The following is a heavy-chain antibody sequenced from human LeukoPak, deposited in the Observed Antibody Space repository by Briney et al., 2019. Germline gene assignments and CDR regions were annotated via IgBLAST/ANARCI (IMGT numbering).Heavy chain of an antibody. V-gene: IGHV1-2*02. J-gene: IGHJ4*02. CDR1: GYTFTDYN. CDR3: ARDLVTAAALDY. Sequence: ASVKVSCKASGYTFTDYNMHWVRQAPGPGLEWMGWINPNSGDTKYAQKFQGRVTLTRDTSISTAYMELSRLRSDDTAVYYCARDLVTAAALDYWGQGTLVTVSS. D-gene: IGHD6-13*01. CDR2: INPNSGDT.